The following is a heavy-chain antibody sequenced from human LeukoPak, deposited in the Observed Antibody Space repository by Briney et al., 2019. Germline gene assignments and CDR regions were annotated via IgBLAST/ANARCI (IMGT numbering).Heavy chain of an antibody. CDR3: ARDWDRIQLWPEAFDY. D-gene: IGHD5-18*01. Sequence: ASVKVSCKASGYTFTSYGISWVRQAPGQGLEWMGWISAYNGNTNYAQKLQGRVTMTTDTSTSTAYMELRSLRSDDTAVYYCARDWDRIQLWPEAFDYWGQGTLVTVSS. V-gene: IGHV1-18*01. CDR2: ISAYNGNT. CDR1: GYTFTSYG. J-gene: IGHJ4*02.